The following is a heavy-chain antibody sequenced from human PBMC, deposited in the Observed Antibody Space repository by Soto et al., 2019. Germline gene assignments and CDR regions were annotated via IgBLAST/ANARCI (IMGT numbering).Heavy chain of an antibody. CDR1: GYSFTSYW. J-gene: IGHJ5*02. V-gene: IGHV5-51*01. CDR2: IYPGDSDT. CDR3: ARHGQMDTRYNWFAP. Sequence: RGEALTSSCKGSGYSFTSYWIGWVRQMPGKGLEWMGVIYPGDSDTIYSPSFQGQVTISADKAISTASLQWSSLKASDTAMYYCARHGQMDTRYNWFAPWGQGTLVTAAS.